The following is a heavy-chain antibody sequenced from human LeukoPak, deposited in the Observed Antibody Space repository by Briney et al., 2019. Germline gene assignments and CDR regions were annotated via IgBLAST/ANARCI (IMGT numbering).Heavy chain of an antibody. J-gene: IGHJ4*02. Sequence: PGGSLRLSCSASGFTFSSYAMHWVRQAPGKGLEYVSAISSNGGSTYYADSVKGRFTISRDNSKNTLYLQMSSLRAEDTAVYYCVKEGSRTFDSKYYFDYWAREPWSPSPQ. CDR2: ISSNGGST. D-gene: IGHD2/OR15-2a*01. CDR1: GFTFSSYA. V-gene: IGHV3-64D*06. CDR3: VKEGSRTFDSKYYFDY.